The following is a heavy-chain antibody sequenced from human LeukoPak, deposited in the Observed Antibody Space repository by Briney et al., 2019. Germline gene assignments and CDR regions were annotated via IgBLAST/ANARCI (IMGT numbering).Heavy chain of an antibody. V-gene: IGHV4-39*01. Sequence: SETLSLTCTVSGGSISSSSYYWGWIRQPSGKGLEWIGSIYYSGRTYYNPSLKSRVTISVDTSKNQSSLKLSSVTAADTALYYCARHPGLANFDYWGQGSLVTVSS. CDR2: IYYSGRT. CDR3: ARHPGLANFDY. CDR1: GGSISSSSYY. J-gene: IGHJ4*02.